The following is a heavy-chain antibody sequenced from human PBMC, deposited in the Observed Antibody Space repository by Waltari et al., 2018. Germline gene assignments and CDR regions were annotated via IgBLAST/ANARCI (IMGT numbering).Heavy chain of an antibody. Sequence: ELQLVESGGGLVQPGGSLRLSCEGSGITLSSYWMHWVRQTPGKGLVWLSRIKTDGRWITYADSVKGRFTISRDDSKNTLYLQMNSLRAEDTGVYYCVGATAYWDVWGQGTTVTVSS. V-gene: IGHV3-74*01. J-gene: IGHJ6*02. CDR3: VGATAYWDV. CDR1: GITLSSYW. D-gene: IGHD1-26*01. CDR2: IKTDGRWI.